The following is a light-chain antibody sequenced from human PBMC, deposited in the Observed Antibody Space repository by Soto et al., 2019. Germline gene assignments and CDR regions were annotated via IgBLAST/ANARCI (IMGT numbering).Light chain of an antibody. CDR2: GAS. J-gene: IGKJ1*01. V-gene: IGKV3-15*01. CDR1: QSVRSN. Sequence: EIVMTQSPATLSASPGERATLSCWASQSVRSNLAWYQQKPGQAPRLLIYGASTRATGIPARFSGSGSGTEFTLSIGSLQSEDFAVYYCQQYNDWPPTFGQGTKVDI. CDR3: QQYNDWPPT.